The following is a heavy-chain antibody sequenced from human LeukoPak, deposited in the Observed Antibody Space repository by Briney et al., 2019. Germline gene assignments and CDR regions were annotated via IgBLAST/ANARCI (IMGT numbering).Heavy chain of an antibody. D-gene: IGHD1-26*01. CDR1: GYTFTSYY. V-gene: IGHV1-46*01. Sequence: ASVKVSCKASGYTFTSYYMHWVRQAPGQGLEWMGIINPSGGSTTYAQKFQGRVTMTRDTSTSTVYMDLSSLRSEDTAVYYCARELAGGVGATTYWGQGTLVTVSS. CDR3: ARELAGGVGATTY. CDR2: INPSGGST. J-gene: IGHJ4*02.